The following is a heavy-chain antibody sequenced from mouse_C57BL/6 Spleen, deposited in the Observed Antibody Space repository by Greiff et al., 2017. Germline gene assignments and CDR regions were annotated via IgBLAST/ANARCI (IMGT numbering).Heavy chain of an antibody. J-gene: IGHJ2*01. CDR2: IHPNSGST. CDR3: ARSGAGGSFDD. V-gene: IGHV1-64*01. Sequence: QVQLQQPGAELVKPGASVKLSCKASGYTFTSYWMHWVKQRPGQGLEWIGMIHPNSGSTNYNEKFKSKATLTVDKSSSTAYMQLSSLTSEDSAVYYCARSGAGGSFDDWGQGTTLTVST. CDR1: GYTFTSYW. D-gene: IGHD1-1*02.